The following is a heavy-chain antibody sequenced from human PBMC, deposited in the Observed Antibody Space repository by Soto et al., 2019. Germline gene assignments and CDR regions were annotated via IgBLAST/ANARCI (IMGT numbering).Heavy chain of an antibody. D-gene: IGHD4-17*01. CDR1: GYTFTSYD. J-gene: IGHJ4*02. V-gene: IGHV1-8*01. Sequence: ASVKVSCKASGYTFTSYDINWVRQATGQGLEWMGWMNPNSGNTGYAQKFQGRVTMTRNTSISTAYMELSSLRSEDTAVYYCAREHFYGDYVDYWGQGTLVTVSS. CDR3: AREHFYGDYVDY. CDR2: MNPNSGNT.